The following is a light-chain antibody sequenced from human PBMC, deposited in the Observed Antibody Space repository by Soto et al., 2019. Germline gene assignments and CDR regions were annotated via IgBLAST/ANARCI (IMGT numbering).Light chain of an antibody. Sequence: DIQMTQSPSTLSASVGDRVTITCRASQSINSWLAWYQQEPGKAPNLLIYRASTLKSGVPSRVSGSGSGTEFTLIIGSLQPDDFATYYCQHYNSYPPWTFGQGTKVEIK. CDR3: QHYNSYPPWT. J-gene: IGKJ1*01. V-gene: IGKV1-5*03. CDR1: QSINSW. CDR2: RAS.